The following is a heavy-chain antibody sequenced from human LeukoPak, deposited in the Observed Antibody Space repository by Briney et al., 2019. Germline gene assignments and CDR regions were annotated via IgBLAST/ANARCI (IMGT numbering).Heavy chain of an antibody. CDR3: ARDRRPSVYGGLDN. V-gene: IGHV3-48*04. CDR1: GFTFSAFG. Sequence: GGSLRLSCAASGFTFSAFGMHWVRQAPGKGLEWVSYIGDSGTPIYYADSVKGRFTVSRDNAKNSLFLQMDSLRAEDTAVYYCARDRRPSVYGGLDNWGQGTLVTVSS. CDR2: IGDSGTPI. D-gene: IGHD4/OR15-4a*01. J-gene: IGHJ4*02.